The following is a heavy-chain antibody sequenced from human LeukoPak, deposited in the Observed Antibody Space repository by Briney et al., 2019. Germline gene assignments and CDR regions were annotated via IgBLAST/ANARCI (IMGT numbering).Heavy chain of an antibody. CDR1: GGSISSYY. Sequence: IPSETLSLTCTVSGGSISSYYWTWIRQPPGKGLEWIGYIYYSGSTNYNPSLKSRVTISVDTSKNQFSLKLSSVTAADTAVDYCARQGRGYGGNSDYWGQGTLVTVSS. V-gene: IGHV4-59*08. J-gene: IGHJ4*02. D-gene: IGHD4-23*01. CDR2: IYYSGST. CDR3: ARQGRGYGGNSDY.